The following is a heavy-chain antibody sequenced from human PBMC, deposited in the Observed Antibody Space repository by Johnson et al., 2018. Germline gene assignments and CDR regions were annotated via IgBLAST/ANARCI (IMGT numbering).Heavy chain of an antibody. CDR1: GGSISSYY. CDR2: IYYSGST. V-gene: IGHV4-59*01. J-gene: IGHJ3*02. Sequence: QVQLQESGPGLVKPSETLSLTCTVSGGSISSYYWSWIRQPPGKGLAWIGYIYYSGSTNYNPSLKSRVTISVDTSKNQFSLKLSSVTAADTAVYYCARVPYSGDYVDAFDIWGQGTMVTVSS. D-gene: IGHD4-17*01. CDR3: ARVPYSGDYVDAFDI.